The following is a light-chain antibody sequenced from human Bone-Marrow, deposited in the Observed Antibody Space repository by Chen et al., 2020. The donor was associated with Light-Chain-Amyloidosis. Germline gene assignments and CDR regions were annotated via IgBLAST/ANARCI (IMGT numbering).Light chain of an antibody. CDR1: DLPTKY. CDR2: RDA. CDR3: QSADSSGTYEVI. J-gene: IGLJ2*01. Sequence: SYELTQPPSVSVSPGQTARITCSGDDLPTKYAYWYQQKPVQAPVLVIHRDAERPSGISERFSGSSAGKTATLTISGVQAEDEADYHCQSADSSGTYEVIFGGGNKLTVL. V-gene: IGLV3-25*03.